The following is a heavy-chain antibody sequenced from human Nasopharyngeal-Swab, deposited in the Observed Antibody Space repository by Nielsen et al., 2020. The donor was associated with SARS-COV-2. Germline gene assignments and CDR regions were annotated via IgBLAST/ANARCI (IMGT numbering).Heavy chain of an antibody. J-gene: IGHJ3*02. CDR2: INPNSGGT. Sequence: ASVKVSCKASGYTFTRYYMHWVRQAPGQGLEWMGWINPNSGGTNYAQKFQGWVTMTRDTSISTAYMELSRLRSDDTAVYYCARVRYYYDSHGAFDIWGQGTMVTVSS. D-gene: IGHD3-22*01. V-gene: IGHV1-2*04. CDR1: GYTFTRYY. CDR3: ARVRYYYDSHGAFDI.